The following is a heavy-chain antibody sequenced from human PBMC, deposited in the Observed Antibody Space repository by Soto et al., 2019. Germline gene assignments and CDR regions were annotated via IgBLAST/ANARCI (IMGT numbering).Heavy chain of an antibody. V-gene: IGHV3-30*18. CDR1: GFTFRSFG. J-gene: IGHJ6*02. CDR2: VSYDGTHK. D-gene: IGHD6-13*01. Sequence: QVQLVESGGGVIQPGTSLSLSCGSSGFTFRSFGMYWVRQAPGKGLEWVAVVSYDGTHKYYADSVQGRFTVSRDNAKNRLYLEMNSMRGEATAVYYCAKDVGQQLVRNYGMDVWGQGTTVTVSS. CDR3: AKDVGQQLVRNYGMDV.